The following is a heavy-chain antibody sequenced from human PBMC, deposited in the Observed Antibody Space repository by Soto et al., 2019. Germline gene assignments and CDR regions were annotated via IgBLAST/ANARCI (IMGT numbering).Heavy chain of an antibody. J-gene: IGHJ2*01. CDR3: AKDKGPGSYINWCFDV. Sequence: EVQVLQSGGGLVQPGGSLRLSCAASGLTFSRFAMSWVRQAPGKGLEWVATIHGSGAITNYADSVRGRFTISRDNFKDTMYLQLNPLRAGDTPVYYCAKDKGPGSYINWCFDVWGRGTLVTVSS. D-gene: IGHD3-10*01. CDR2: IHGSGAIT. CDR1: GLTFSRFA. V-gene: IGHV3-23*01.